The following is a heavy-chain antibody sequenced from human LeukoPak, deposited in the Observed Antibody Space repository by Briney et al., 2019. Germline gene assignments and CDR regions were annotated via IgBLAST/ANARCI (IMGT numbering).Heavy chain of an antibody. V-gene: IGHV1-69*05. CDR1: GGTFSSYA. D-gene: IGHD3-22*01. CDR3: ARVADYYDSSGLQFDY. CDR2: IIPIFGTA. J-gene: IGHJ4*02. Sequence: ASVKVSCKASGGTFSSYAISWVQQAPGQGLEWMGGIIPIFGTANYAQKFQGRVTITTDESTSTAYMELSSLRSEDTAVYYCARVADYYDSSGLQFDYWGQGTLVTVSS.